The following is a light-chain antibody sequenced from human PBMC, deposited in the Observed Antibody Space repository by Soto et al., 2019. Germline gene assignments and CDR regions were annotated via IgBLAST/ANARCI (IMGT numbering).Light chain of an antibody. Sequence: QSALTQPRSVSGSPGQSVTISCTGTSSDIGSYNRVSWFQQPPGEAPKLIIYDVTKRPSGVPDRFSGSKSGNTASLTISGLQAEDEADYYCSSYTSSSTRVFGGGTKVTVL. V-gene: IGLV2-18*02. CDR1: SSDIGSYNR. J-gene: IGLJ2*01. CDR3: SSYTSSSTRV. CDR2: DVT.